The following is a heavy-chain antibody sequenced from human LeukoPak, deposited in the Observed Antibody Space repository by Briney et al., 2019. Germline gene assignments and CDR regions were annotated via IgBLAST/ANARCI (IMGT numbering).Heavy chain of an antibody. CDR2: ISSSSSYI. D-gene: IGHD5-12*01. Sequence: GGSLRLSCAASGFTFSNYDMHWVRQAPGKGLEWVSAISSSSSYIYYADSIKGRFTISRGNAENSLYLQMNSLRAVDTAVYFCARGEENATITALDSWGQGALVTVSS. CDR3: ARGEENATITALDS. V-gene: IGHV3-21*01. J-gene: IGHJ4*02. CDR1: GFTFSNYD.